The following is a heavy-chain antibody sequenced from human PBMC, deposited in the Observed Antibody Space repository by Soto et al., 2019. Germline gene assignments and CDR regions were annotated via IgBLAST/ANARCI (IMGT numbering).Heavy chain of an antibody. CDR3: ARRLWSGESLLFAP. V-gene: IGHV4-31*03. Sequence: SETLSLTCTVSGGPISSGGCFWSWIRQLPGKGLEWIGYIYYKGSTDYNPSLKSRVTISVDTSQNQFSLKLSSVTAADTAVYYCARRLWSGESLLFAPWGQGSLVTVSS. CDR1: GGPISSGGCF. J-gene: IGHJ5*02. D-gene: IGHD3-10*01. CDR2: IYYKGST.